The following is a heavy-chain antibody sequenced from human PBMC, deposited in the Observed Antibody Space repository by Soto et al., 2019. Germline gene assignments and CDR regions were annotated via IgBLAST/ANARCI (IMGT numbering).Heavy chain of an antibody. CDR2: IYYRGST. D-gene: IGHD6-6*01. Sequence: SETLSLTCTVSGGSISSGGYYWSWIRRHPGKGLEWIGYIYYRGSTYYNPSLKSRVTMTRDTSTSTVYMELSSLRSEDTAVYYCARSAARRYFDYWAQGTLVTVSS. V-gene: IGHV4-31*03. J-gene: IGHJ4*02. CDR1: GGSISSGGYY. CDR3: ARSAARRYFDY.